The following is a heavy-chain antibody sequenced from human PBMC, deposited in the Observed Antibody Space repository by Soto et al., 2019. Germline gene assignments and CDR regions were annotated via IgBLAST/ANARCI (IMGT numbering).Heavy chain of an antibody. V-gene: IGHV4-59*08. CDR2: IYYSGST. Sequence: PSGTLSLTCTVSGGSINGYFWSWIRQPPGKGLEWIGYIYYSGSTSYNPSLKSRVTISVDTSKNQFSLQLSSVTAADTALYFCARHDMAMVRVSYLDQWGQGALVTVSS. CDR1: GGSINGYF. D-gene: IGHD3-10*01. J-gene: IGHJ4*02. CDR3: ARHDMAMVRVSYLDQ.